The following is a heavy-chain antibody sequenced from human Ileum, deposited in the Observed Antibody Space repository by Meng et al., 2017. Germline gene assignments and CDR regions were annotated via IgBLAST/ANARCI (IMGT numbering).Heavy chain of an antibody. J-gene: IGHJ4*02. CDR3: ASGSGSLDY. Sequence: VHLRQSGPGLVKPSQSLALTCAVSGGSVSGHIAAWNWLRQSPLRDLEWLGRTYYRSKWYSEYAVSVKSRISITPDTSKNQFSLQMNSVTPEDTAVYYCASGSGSLDYWGPGTLVTVSS. D-gene: IGHD3-3*01. CDR2: TYYRSKWYS. V-gene: IGHV6-1*01. CDR1: GGSVSGHIAA.